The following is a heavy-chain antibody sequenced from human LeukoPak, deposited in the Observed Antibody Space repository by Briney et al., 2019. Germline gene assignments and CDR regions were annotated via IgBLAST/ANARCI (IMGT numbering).Heavy chain of an antibody. CDR2: IYHSGST. CDR1: GYSISSGYY. Sequence: SETLSLTCAVSGYSISSGYYWGWIRQPPGKGLEWIGSIYHSGSTYYNPSLKSRVTISVDTSKNQFSLKLSSVTAADTAVYYCAGDGLNWGQGTLVTVSS. CDR3: AGDGLN. V-gene: IGHV4-38-2*02. D-gene: IGHD6-19*01. J-gene: IGHJ4*02.